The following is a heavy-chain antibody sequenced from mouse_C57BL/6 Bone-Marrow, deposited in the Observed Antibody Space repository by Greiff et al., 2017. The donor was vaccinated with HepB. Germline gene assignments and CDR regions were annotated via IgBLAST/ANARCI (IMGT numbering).Heavy chain of an antibody. J-gene: IGHJ3*01. D-gene: IGHD1-1*01. V-gene: IGHV5-6*02. CDR2: ISSGGSYT. Sequence: DVKLVESGGDLVKPGGSLKLSCAASGFTFSSYGMSWVRQTPDKRLEWVATISSGGSYTYYPDSVKGRFTISRDNAKNTLYLQMSSLKSEDTAMYYCARRDYYGSLGWFAYWGQGTLVTVSA. CDR3: ARRDYYGSLGWFAY. CDR1: GFTFSSYG.